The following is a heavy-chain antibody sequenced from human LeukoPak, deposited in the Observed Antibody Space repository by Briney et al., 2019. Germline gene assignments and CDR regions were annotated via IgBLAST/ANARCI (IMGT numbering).Heavy chain of an antibody. Sequence: PSETLSLTCTVSGGSISSYYWSWIRQPPGKGLEWIGSFYNSGNTNYNPSLKSRVTISVDTSKNQLSLILSSVTAADTAVYYCVGAKQWLSFDIWDQGTMVTVS. CDR1: GGSISSYY. V-gene: IGHV4-59*08. D-gene: IGHD3-22*01. CDR2: FYNSGNT. CDR3: VGAKQWLSFDI. J-gene: IGHJ3*02.